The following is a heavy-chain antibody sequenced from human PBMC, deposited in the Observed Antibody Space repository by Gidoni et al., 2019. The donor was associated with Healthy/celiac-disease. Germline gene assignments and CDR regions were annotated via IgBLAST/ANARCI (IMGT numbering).Heavy chain of an antibody. Sequence: EVQLVESGGGLVQPGRSLRLSCAASGFTFDDYAMHWVRQAPGKGLEWVSGISWNSGSIGYADSVKGRFTISRDNAKNSLYLQMNSLRAEDTALYYCAKDMAVVTAAGYFDLWGRGTLVTVSS. CDR3: AKDMAVVTAAGYFDL. D-gene: IGHD2-15*01. CDR1: GFTFDDYA. J-gene: IGHJ2*01. CDR2: ISWNSGSI. V-gene: IGHV3-9*01.